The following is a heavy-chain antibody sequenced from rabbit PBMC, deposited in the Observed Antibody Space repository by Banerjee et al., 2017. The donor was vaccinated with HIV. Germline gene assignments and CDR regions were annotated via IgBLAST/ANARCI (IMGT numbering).Heavy chain of an antibody. V-gene: IGHV1S43*01. J-gene: IGHJ4*01. Sequence: QSLEESGGGLVKPGASLTLTCTASGFSFSSGYDMCWVRQAPGKGLEWIACIYAGSSGSTWYATWVNGRFTISRSTSLNTVDLKMTSLTAADTATYFCARGYAGSSYLGYFNLWGPGTLVTVS. D-gene: IGHD8-1*01. CDR3: ARGYAGSSYLGYFNL. CDR2: IYAGSSGST. CDR1: GFSFSSGYD.